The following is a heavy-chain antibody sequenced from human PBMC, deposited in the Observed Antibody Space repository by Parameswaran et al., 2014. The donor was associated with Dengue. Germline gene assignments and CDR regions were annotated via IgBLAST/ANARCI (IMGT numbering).Heavy chain of an antibody. CDR2: INHSGST. D-gene: IGHD3-10*01. Sequence: RWIRQPPGKGLEWIGEINHSGSTNYNPSLKSRATISVDTSKNQFSLKLSSVTAADTAVYYCARGKLAYYYGSGSYYNWFDPWGQGTLVTVSS. CDR3: ARGKLAYYYGSGSYYNWFDP. V-gene: IGHV4-34*01. J-gene: IGHJ5*02.